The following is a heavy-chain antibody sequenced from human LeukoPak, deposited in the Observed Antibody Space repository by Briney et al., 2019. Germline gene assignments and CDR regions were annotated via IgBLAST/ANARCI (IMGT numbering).Heavy chain of an antibody. V-gene: IGHV3-23*01. CDR1: GFTLNNYA. CDR3: AKSVVVVTATSDFFDY. CDR2: ISGSGGIT. Sequence: GGSLRLSCGVSGFTLNNYAMNWVRQAPGKGLEWVSSISGSGGITYYADSVKGRFTISRDNSKNTLYLQMNSLRAEDTAIYYCAKSVVVVTATSDFFDYWGQGTLVTVSS. J-gene: IGHJ4*02. D-gene: IGHD2-21*02.